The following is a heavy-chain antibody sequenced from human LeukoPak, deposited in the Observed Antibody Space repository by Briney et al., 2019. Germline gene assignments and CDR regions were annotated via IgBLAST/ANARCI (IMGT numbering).Heavy chain of an antibody. Sequence: SETLSLTCAVYGGSFSGYYRSWIRLPPGKGLEWIGEINHSGSTNYNPSLKSRVTISVDTSKNQFSLKLSSVTAADTAVYYCAREEDYWGQGTLVTVSS. CDR1: GGSFSGYY. CDR3: AREEDY. J-gene: IGHJ4*02. V-gene: IGHV4-34*01. CDR2: INHSGST.